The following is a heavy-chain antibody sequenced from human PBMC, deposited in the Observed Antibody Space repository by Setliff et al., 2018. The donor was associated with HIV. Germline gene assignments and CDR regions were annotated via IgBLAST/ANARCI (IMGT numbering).Heavy chain of an antibody. CDR3: ARDPAPSSSASYFQH. CDR2: IDPSSGST. Sequence: ASVKVSCKASGYTFTSYYMHWVRQAPGQGLESMGIIDPSSGSTTYAQKFQGRVTMTRDTSTSTVYMELSSLRSEDTAVYYCARDPAPSSSASYFQHWGQGTPVTVSS. V-gene: IGHV1-46*01. J-gene: IGHJ1*01. CDR1: GYTFTSYY. D-gene: IGHD6-6*01.